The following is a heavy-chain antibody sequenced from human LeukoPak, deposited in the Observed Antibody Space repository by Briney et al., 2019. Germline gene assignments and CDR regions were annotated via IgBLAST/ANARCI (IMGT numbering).Heavy chain of an antibody. Sequence: PSQTLSLTCTVSGGSINSGAYYWSWIRQHPGKGLEWIGYIYDSGTTYYNPSLKSRVTISRDTSKNQFSLKLSSETAADTAVYYCARSLKNSYGYFDYWGQGTLVTVSS. CDR1: GGSINSGAYY. V-gene: IGHV4-31*03. J-gene: IGHJ4*02. CDR2: IYDSGTT. CDR3: ARSLKNSYGYFDY. D-gene: IGHD5-18*01.